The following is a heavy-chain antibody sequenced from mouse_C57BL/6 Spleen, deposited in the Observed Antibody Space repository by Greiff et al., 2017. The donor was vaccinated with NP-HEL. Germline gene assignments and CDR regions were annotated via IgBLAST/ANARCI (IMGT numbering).Heavy chain of an antibody. CDR2: INPYNGDT. CDR3: AKGWIYYYGSSPYYCDY. V-gene: IGHV1-20*01. Sequence: EVQLQQSGPELVKPGDSVKISCKASGYSFTGYFMNWVMQSHGKSLEWIGRINPYNGDTFYNQKFKGKATLTVDKSSSTAHMELRSLTSDDSAVYYGAKGWIYYYGSSPYYCDYWGQGTTLTVSS. CDR1: GYSFTGYF. D-gene: IGHD1-1*01. J-gene: IGHJ2*01.